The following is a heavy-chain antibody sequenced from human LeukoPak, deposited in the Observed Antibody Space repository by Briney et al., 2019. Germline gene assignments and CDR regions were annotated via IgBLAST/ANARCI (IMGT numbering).Heavy chain of an antibody. D-gene: IGHD3-9*01. CDR2: IKSGTGIT. Sequence: GGSLRLSCAVSGLTFSENSMNWVRQAQGKGLEWISYIKSGTGITYYADSVRGRFTVSRDDAKDSLYLQMSSLRDDDTAVYYCVREWYDIFKWGQGTLVTVSS. CDR3: VREWYDIFK. J-gene: IGHJ4*02. V-gene: IGHV3-48*02. CDR1: GLTFSENS.